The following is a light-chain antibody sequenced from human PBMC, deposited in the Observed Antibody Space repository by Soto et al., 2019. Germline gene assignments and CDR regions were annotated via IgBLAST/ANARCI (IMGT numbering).Light chain of an antibody. CDR1: QSVGSN. CDR3: QQYTKRWT. Sequence: EIVMTQSPATLSVSPGERVTLSCRASQSVGSNLAWYQKKPGQAPRLLIYSAATRATGIPARFSGSGSGTEFTLTISSLQSEDFGVEYCQQYTKRWTFGQGTKVEIK. J-gene: IGKJ1*01. V-gene: IGKV3-15*01. CDR2: SAA.